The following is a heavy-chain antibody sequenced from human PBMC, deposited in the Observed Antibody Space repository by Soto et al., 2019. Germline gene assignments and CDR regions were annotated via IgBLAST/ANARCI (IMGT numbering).Heavy chain of an antibody. Sequence: EVQLLESGGGLAQPGGSLRLSCAASGFIFSSFAMSWVRQAPGKGLEWVSTISGSDGSTYYADSVQGRFTISRDNSKNTLTLQMNSLRAEDTAVYYGAKDRFCSGGSCYTDCWGQGTLVTVSS. CDR2: ISGSDGST. CDR1: GFIFSSFA. J-gene: IGHJ4*02. D-gene: IGHD2-15*01. V-gene: IGHV3-23*01. CDR3: AKDRFCSGGSCYTDC.